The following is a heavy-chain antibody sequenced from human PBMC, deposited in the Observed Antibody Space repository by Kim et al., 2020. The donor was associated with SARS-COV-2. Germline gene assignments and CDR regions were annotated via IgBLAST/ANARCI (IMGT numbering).Heavy chain of an antibody. CDR3: ARRYSSGWFYDY. Sequence: NPAPLKSRVTMSVDTSKNPFSLKLSSVTAADTAIYYCARRYSSGWFYDYWGQGTLVSVSS. J-gene: IGHJ4*02. V-gene: IGHV4-39*01. D-gene: IGHD6-19*01.